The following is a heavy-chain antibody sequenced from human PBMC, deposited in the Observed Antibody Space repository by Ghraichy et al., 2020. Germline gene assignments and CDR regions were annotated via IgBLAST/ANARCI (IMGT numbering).Heavy chain of an antibody. D-gene: IGHD3-16*01. V-gene: IGHV3-21*01. J-gene: IGHJ4*01. CDR2: ISGNNYYI. Sequence: GGSLLSCAASGFSFSSYSMNWVRQAPGKGLEWVSSISGNNYYIYYADSVKGRFTNSRDNAKNSLFLQMSSLRAEDTAVYYCGRGIRVPGSQPSIFEYWGNVTLVTVSS. CDR3: GRGIRVPGSQPSIFEY. CDR1: GFSFSSYS.